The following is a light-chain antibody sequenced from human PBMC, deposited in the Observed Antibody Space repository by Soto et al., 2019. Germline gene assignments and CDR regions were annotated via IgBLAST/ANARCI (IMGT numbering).Light chain of an antibody. CDR3: HRDNSYALR. CDR2: DAS. J-gene: IGKJ1*01. CDR1: QSISSW. Sequence: DIQMTQSPSTLSASVGDRVTITCRARQSISSWLAWYQQKPGKAPNLLIYDASSLESGFPSRCSSSGSGTEFTLTSTSLQADDFASCACHRDNSYALRFGQGTKMDI. V-gene: IGKV1-5*01.